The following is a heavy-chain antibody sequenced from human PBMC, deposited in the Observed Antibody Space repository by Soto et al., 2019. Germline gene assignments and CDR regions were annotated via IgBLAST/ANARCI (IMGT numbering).Heavy chain of an antibody. CDR1: GGTFSICT. CDR3: ARDRRGLEWSSRANAFAS. V-gene: IGHV1-69*04. J-gene: IGHJ3*02. CDR2: IIPILGIA. Sequence: SVKVSCKASGGTFSICTISWVLQAPGQGLEWMGRIIPILGIANYAQKFQGRVTITADKSTSTAYMELSSLRSEDTAVYYCARDRRGLEWSSRANAFASWGQVTTVPVSS. D-gene: IGHD3-3*01.